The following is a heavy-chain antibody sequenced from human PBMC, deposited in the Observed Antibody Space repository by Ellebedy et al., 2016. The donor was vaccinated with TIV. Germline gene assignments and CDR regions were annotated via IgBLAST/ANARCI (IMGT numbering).Heavy chain of an antibody. CDR3: ARDRGGSYSPVDY. CDR2: ISSSGSTI. Sequence: GESLKISCAASGFTFSDYYMSWIRQAPGKGLERVSYISSSGSTIYYADSVKGRFTISRDNAKNSLYLQMNSLRAEDTAVYYCARDRGGSYSPVDYWGQGTLVTVSS. V-gene: IGHV3-11*01. D-gene: IGHD1-26*01. J-gene: IGHJ4*02. CDR1: GFTFSDYY.